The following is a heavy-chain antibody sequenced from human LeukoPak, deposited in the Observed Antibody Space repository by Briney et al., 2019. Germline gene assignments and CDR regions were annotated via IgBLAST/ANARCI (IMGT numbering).Heavy chain of an antibody. J-gene: IGHJ5*02. CDR3: ARARMTTVSRNWFDP. D-gene: IGHD4-17*01. CDR1: GYTFTGYY. CDR2: INPNSGST. V-gene: IGHV1-2*02. Sequence: ASVKVSCKASGYTFTGYYMHWVRQAPGQGLEWMGWINPNSGSTNYAQKFQGRVTMTRDTSISTAYMELSRLRSDDTAVYYCARARMTTVSRNWFDPWGQGTLVTVSS.